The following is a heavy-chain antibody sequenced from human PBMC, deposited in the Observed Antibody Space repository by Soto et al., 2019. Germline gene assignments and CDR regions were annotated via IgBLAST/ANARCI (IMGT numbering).Heavy chain of an antibody. CDR2: ISDSGSLT. J-gene: IGHJ4*02. CDR3: ARALVLGVGALSQ. V-gene: IGHV3-11*01. D-gene: IGHD1-26*01. Sequence: QVQLVESGGGLVKPEGSLRLSCAASGFTFSAYYVSWIRQAPGKGLEWVSYISDSGSLTHYGDSVKGRFTISRDNAKASLYLQMDSLRAEDTAIYYCARALVLGVGALSQWGQGTLVTVSS. CDR1: GFTFSAYY.